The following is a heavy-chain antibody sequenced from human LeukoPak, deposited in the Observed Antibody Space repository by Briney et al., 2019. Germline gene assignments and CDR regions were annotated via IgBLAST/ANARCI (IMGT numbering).Heavy chain of an antibody. V-gene: IGHV1-8*01. Sequence: ASVTVSCKASGYTFTSYDINWVRQAPGQGLEWMGWMNPNSGNTGYAQKFQGRVTMTRNTSISTAYMELSSLRSEDTAVYYCARGPSEYYYYGMDVWGQGTTVTVSS. CDR2: MNPNSGNT. CDR3: ARGPSEYYYYGMDV. CDR1: GYTFTSYD. J-gene: IGHJ6*02.